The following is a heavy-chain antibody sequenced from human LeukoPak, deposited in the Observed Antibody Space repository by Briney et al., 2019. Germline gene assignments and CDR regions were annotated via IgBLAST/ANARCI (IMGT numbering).Heavy chain of an antibody. CDR3: ARGRSTGYPYYFEY. D-gene: IGHD5-12*01. Sequence: ASVKVSCKASRYTFTSYDINGVRQATGQGLEGMGWMNPNSGSTGYAQKFQGRVTITRNTSISTAYMELSGLRSEDTAVYYCARGRSTGYPYYFEYWGQGTLVTVSS. CDR1: RYTFTSYD. CDR2: MNPNSGST. J-gene: IGHJ4*02. V-gene: IGHV1-8*03.